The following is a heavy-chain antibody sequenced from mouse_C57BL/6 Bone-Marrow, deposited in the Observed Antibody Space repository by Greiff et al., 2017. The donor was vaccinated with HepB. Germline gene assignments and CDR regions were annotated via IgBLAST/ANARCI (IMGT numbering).Heavy chain of an antibody. CDR1: GYSITSGYY. J-gene: IGHJ2*01. D-gene: IGHD4-1*01. CDR3: ARTGGGVDY. Sequence: EVQVVESGPGLVKPSQSLSLTCSVTGYSITSGYYWNWIRQFPGNKLEWMGFISYDGSNNYNPSLKNRISITRDTSKNQFFLKLNSGTTEDTATYYCARTGGGVDYWGQGTTLTVSS. V-gene: IGHV3-6*01. CDR2: ISYDGSN.